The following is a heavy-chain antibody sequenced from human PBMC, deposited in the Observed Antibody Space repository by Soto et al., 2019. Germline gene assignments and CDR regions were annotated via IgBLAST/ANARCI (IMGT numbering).Heavy chain of an antibody. D-gene: IGHD1-1*01. CDR3: ARGAGDFSGTDSFDI. V-gene: IGHV4-59*01. CDR1: GDSIIRSF. J-gene: IGHJ3*02. CDR2: ISDSGVT. Sequence: QVQLQESGPRLVKSSETLSLVCSVSGDSIIRSFWGWIRQSPGKGLEYIGYISDSGVTDFDPSLKSPVTISVDMSKNRSSLKRTSVTAADTAMYNCARGAGDFSGTDSFDIWGQGTMVTVSS.